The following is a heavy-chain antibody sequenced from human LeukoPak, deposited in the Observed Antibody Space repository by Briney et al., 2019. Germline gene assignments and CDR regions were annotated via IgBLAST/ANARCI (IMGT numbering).Heavy chain of an antibody. CDR2: IYYSGST. CDR1: GGSISSYY. V-gene: IGHV4-59*08. J-gene: IGHJ4*02. CDR3: ARRGYSSGWYEVFDY. D-gene: IGHD6-19*01. Sequence: SETLSLTCTVSGGSISSYYWSWIRQPPGKGLEWIGYIYYSGSTNYNPSLKSRVTISVDTSKNQFSLKLSSVTAADTAVYYCARRGYSSGWYEVFDYWGQGTLVTVSS.